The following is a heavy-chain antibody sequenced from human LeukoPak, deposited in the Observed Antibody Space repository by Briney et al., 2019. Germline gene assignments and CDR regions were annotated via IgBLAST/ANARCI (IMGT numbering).Heavy chain of an antibody. CDR1: GDSVSSKNGA. D-gene: IGHD6-19*01. V-gene: IGHV6-1*01. Sequence: SQALSLTCVVSGDSVSSKNGAWNWIRQSPSRGLEWLGRTYYRSKWYNDYAESMEGRMTISQDTSKNQHSLHLNSVTPDDTAVYYCARDFGTTGWHTFGYWGQGTLVTVSS. J-gene: IGHJ4*02. CDR2: TYYRSKWYN. CDR3: ARDFGTTGWHTFGY.